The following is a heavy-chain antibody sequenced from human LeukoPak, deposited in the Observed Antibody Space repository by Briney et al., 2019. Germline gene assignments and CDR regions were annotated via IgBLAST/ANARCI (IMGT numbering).Heavy chain of an antibody. J-gene: IGHJ6*02. D-gene: IGHD2-15*01. CDR3: AVVVVVTPGTQGTSYYGMDV. Sequence: GASVKVSCKASGYTFTGYYMHWVRQAPGQGLEWMGWINPNSGGTNYAQKFKGRVPMTRDTSISTAYMELRRLRSDDTAVYYCAVVVVVTPGTQGTSYYGMDVWGQGTTVTVSS. CDR2: INPNSGGT. V-gene: IGHV1-2*02. CDR1: GYTFTGYY.